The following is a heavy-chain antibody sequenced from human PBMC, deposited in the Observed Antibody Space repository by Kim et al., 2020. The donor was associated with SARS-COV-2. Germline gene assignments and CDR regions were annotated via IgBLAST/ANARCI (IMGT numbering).Heavy chain of an antibody. V-gene: IGHV4-59*08. CDR3: ARHGWMTTVTQAFGFDY. D-gene: IGHD4-17*01. CDR1: GGSISSYY. J-gene: IGHJ4*02. Sequence: SETLSLTCTVSGGSISSYYWSWIRQPPGKGLEWIGYIYYSGSTNYNPSLKSRVTISVDTSKNQFSLKLSSVTAADTAVYYCARHGWMTTVTQAFGFDYWGQGTLVTVSS. CDR2: IYYSGST.